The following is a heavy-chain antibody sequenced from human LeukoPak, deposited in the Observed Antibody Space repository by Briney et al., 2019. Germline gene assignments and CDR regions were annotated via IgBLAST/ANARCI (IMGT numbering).Heavy chain of an antibody. Sequence: GGSLRLSCAASGFTVSSNYMSWVRQAPGKGLEWVSAISGSGGSTYYADSVKGRFTISRDNSKNTLYLQMNSLRAEDTAVYYCASGSDDYGDYWGEYWGQGTLVTVSS. V-gene: IGHV3-23*01. J-gene: IGHJ4*02. CDR3: ASGSDDYGDYWGEY. CDR2: ISGSGGST. CDR1: GFTVSSNY. D-gene: IGHD4-17*01.